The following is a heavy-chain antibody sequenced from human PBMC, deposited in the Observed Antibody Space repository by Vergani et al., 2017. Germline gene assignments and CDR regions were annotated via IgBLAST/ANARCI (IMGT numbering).Heavy chain of an antibody. CDR2: IGGSGGST. Sequence: EVQLLESGGGLVQPGGSLRLSCAASGFTFSSYAMSWVRQAPGKGLEWVSAIGGSGGSTYYADSGKGRFTVSRDNSKNTLYLQMNSLRAEDTAVYYCAKGGVAGNYYFDDWGQGTLVTVSS. J-gene: IGHJ4*02. V-gene: IGHV3-23*01. CDR3: AKGGVAGNYYFDD. CDR1: GFTFSSYA. D-gene: IGHD6-19*01.